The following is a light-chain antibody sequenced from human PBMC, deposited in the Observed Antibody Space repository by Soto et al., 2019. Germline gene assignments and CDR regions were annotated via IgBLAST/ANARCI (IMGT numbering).Light chain of an antibody. CDR2: WAS. CDR1: QNVLYNSNKRNY. V-gene: IGKV4-1*01. J-gene: IGKJ5*01. Sequence: IVMTQSPDSLAVSPGDTATINCKSSQNVLYNSNKRNYLAWYQQKAGQPPKLLIYWASTRESGVPDRFSGSGSGTDFTLTISSLQAEDVAVYYCQQHYSTPLTFGQGTRLEIK. CDR3: QQHYSTPLT.